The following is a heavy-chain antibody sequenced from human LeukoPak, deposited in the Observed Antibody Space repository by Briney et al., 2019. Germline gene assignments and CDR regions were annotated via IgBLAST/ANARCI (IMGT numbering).Heavy chain of an antibody. Sequence: SGGSLRLSCAASGFTFSSYGMHWVRQAPGKGLEWVAVISYDGSNKYYADSVRGRFTISRDNSKNTLYLQMNSLRAEDTAVYYCAKGRNDYGGNSYYYYGMDVWGQGTTVTVSS. CDR1: GFTFSSYG. D-gene: IGHD4-23*01. CDR3: AKGRNDYGGNSYYYYGMDV. CDR2: ISYDGSNK. V-gene: IGHV3-30*18. J-gene: IGHJ6*02.